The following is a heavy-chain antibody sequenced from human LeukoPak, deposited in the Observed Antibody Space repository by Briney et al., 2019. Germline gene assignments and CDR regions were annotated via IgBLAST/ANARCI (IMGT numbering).Heavy chain of an antibody. J-gene: IGHJ4*02. CDR1: GFTFSSFE. CDR2: ISASGSTI. V-gene: IGHV3-48*03. Sequence: GGSLRLSCAASGFTFSSFEMNWVRQAPGKGLEWVSYISASGSTIYYTDSVKGRFTISRDNAGSSLFLELNSLRVEDTAVYYCARELPTSKGRDPIDYWGQGTLVTASS. D-gene: IGHD2/OR15-2a*01. CDR3: ARELPTSKGRDPIDY.